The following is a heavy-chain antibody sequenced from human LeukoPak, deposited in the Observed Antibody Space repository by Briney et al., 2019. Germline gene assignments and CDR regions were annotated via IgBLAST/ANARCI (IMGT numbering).Heavy chain of an antibody. V-gene: IGHV4-59*12. D-gene: IGHD2-15*01. Sequence: PSETLSLTCTVSGVSISSYYWSWIRKPPGKELEWIGYIYYSGSTKYNPSLKSQVIISVDTSKNQFSLKLSSVTAADTAVYYCARDSGGLRYCSGGSCYRWGQGTLVTVSS. CDR1: GVSISSYY. J-gene: IGHJ4*02. CDR3: ARDSGGLRYCSGGSCYR. CDR2: IYYSGST.